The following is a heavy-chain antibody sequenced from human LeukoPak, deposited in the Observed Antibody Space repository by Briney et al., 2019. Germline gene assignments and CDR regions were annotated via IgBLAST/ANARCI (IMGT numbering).Heavy chain of an antibody. CDR2: IYPGDSDT. CDR3: ARSSSWYFPYFDY. J-gene: IGHJ4*02. D-gene: IGHD6-13*01. V-gene: IGHV5-51*01. CDR1: GYSFTSYW. Sequence: GESLKIPCKGSGYSFTSYWIGWVRQMPGKGLEWMGIIYPGDSDTRYSPSFQGQVTISADKSISTAYLQWSSLKASDTAMYYCARSSSWYFPYFDYWGQGTLVTVSS.